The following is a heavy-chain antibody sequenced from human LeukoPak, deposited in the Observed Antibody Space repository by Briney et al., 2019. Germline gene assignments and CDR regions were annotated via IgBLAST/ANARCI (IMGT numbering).Heavy chain of an antibody. CDR2: IKQDESEK. V-gene: IGHV3-7*01. Sequence: GGSLRLSCAASGFTFNSYWMSWVRQAPGKWLEWVANIKQDESEKFYVDSVKGRFTISRDNAKNSLYLQMSSLRAEDTAVYYCAREPAYGFDIWGQGTMVTVSS. CDR3: AREPAYGFDI. CDR1: GFTFNSYW. D-gene: IGHD1-14*01. J-gene: IGHJ3*02.